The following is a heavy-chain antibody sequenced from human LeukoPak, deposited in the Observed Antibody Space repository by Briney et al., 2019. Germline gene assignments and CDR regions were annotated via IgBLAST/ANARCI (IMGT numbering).Heavy chain of an antibody. D-gene: IGHD1-26*01. J-gene: IGHJ5*02. CDR1: GFTFSSFS. CDR3: ASTSGSYYRWFDP. V-gene: IGHV3-21*01. CDR2: ISSSSSYI. Sequence: GGSLRLSCAASGFTFSSFSMNWVRQAPGKGLEWVSSISSSSSYIYYADSVKGRFTISRDNAKNSLYLQMNSLRAEDTAVYYCASTSGSYYRWFDPWGQGTLVTFSS.